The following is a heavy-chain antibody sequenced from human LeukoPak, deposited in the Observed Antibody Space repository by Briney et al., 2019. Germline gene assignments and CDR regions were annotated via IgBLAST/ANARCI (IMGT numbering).Heavy chain of an antibody. CDR3: ASLGTSTYNWFDP. Sequence: SETLSLTCTVSGGSISSYYWSWIRQPPGKGLEWIGYINYSGSTNYNPSLKSRVTISVDTSKNQFSLKLSSVTAADTAVYYCASLGTSTYNWFDPWGQGTLVTVSS. CDR1: GGSISSYY. CDR2: INYSGST. J-gene: IGHJ5*02. V-gene: IGHV4-59*01. D-gene: IGHD3-16*01.